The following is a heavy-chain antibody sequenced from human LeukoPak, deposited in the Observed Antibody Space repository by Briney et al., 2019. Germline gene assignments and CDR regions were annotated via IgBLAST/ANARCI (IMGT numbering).Heavy chain of an antibody. Sequence: PGGSLRLSCAASGFTFSSYWMHWVRQAPGKGLVWVSRINSDGGSTSYADSVKGRFTISRDNAKNTLYLQMNSLRAEDTAVYYCARDGAPDTAYPYNWFDPWGQGTLVTVSS. CDR2: INSDGGST. CDR1: GFTFSSYW. CDR3: ARDGAPDTAYPYNWFDP. J-gene: IGHJ5*02. V-gene: IGHV3-74*01. D-gene: IGHD5-18*01.